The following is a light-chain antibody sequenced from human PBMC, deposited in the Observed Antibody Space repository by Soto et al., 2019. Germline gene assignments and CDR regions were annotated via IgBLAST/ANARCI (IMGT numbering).Light chain of an antibody. Sequence: EIVLTQSPATLSLSLGQRATLSCRASQTFSSYLAWYQHKPGQAPRLLIYDASNRATGIPARFSGSGSGTDFNLTISSLQSEDFAVYYCQQYNNWPPGTFGGGTKVEIK. J-gene: IGKJ4*01. V-gene: IGKV3-11*01. CDR3: QQYNNWPPGT. CDR2: DAS. CDR1: QTFSSY.